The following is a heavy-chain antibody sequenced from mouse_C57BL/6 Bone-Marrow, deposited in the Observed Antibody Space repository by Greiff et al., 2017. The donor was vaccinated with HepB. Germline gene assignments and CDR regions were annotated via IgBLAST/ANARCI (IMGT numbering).Heavy chain of an antibody. J-gene: IGHJ3*01. CDR2: IYPRSGNT. Sequence: VKLQQSGAELARPGASVKLSCKASGYTFTSYGISWVKQSTGQGLEWIGEIYPRSGNTYYNEKFKGKATLTADKSSSTAYMKLRSLTSEDSAVYFCARSIYYYGSSFSWFAYWGQGTLVTVSA. D-gene: IGHD1-1*01. CDR3: ARSIYYYGSSFSWFAY. CDR1: GYTFTSYG. V-gene: IGHV1-81*01.